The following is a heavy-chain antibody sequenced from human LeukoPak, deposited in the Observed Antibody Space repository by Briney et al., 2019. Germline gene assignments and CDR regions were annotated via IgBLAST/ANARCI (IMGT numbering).Heavy chain of an antibody. Sequence: PSETLSLTCTVSGGSISGYYWSWIRQPPGKGLEWVGYIYYSGSTKYNPSLKSRVTISVDTSKNQFSLELSSVTAADTAVYYCARDEGITPYYYYMDVWGKGTTVTVSS. CDR3: ARDEGITPYYYYMDV. CDR1: GGSISGYY. V-gene: IGHV4-59*01. D-gene: IGHD3-10*01. CDR2: IYYSGST. J-gene: IGHJ6*03.